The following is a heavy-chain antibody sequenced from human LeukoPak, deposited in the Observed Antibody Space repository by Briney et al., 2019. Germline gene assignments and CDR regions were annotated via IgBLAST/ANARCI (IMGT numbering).Heavy chain of an antibody. CDR3: ASPGGDYVGVDYYGMDV. V-gene: IGHV3-33*01. J-gene: IGHJ6*04. D-gene: IGHD4-17*01. CDR1: GLTFSSYG. Sequence: PGRSLRLSCAASGLTFSSYGMHWVRQAPGKGLEWVAVIWYDGSNKYYADSVKGRFTISRDNSKNTLYLQMNSLRAEDTAVYYCASPGGDYVGVDYYGMDVWGKGTTVTVSS. CDR2: IWYDGSNK.